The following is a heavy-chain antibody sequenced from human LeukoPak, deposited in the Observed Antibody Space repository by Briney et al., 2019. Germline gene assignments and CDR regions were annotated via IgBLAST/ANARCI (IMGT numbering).Heavy chain of an antibody. CDR2: IRYDGSNK. V-gene: IGHV3-30*02. Sequence: PGGSLRLSCAASGFTSSIYGMHWVRQAPGKGLEWVTFIRYDGSNKYYADSVKGRFTISRDNSKNTLYLQMNSLRVEDTAVYYCAKDLCSSSSCYVDYWGQGTLVTVSS. J-gene: IGHJ4*02. CDR3: AKDLCSSSSCYVDY. CDR1: GFTSSIYG. D-gene: IGHD2-2*01.